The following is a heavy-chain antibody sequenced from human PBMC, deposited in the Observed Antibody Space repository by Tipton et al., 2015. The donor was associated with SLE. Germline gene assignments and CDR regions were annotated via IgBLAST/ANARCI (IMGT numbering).Heavy chain of an antibody. CDR1: GGSISSSNW. J-gene: IGHJ6*02. V-gene: IGHV4-4*02. CDR3: ARTKGSGSYRYGMGV. CDR2: IYHSGST. Sequence: SLRLSCAVSGGSISSSNWWSWVRQPPGKGLEWIGEIYHSGSTNYNPSLKSRVTISVDKSKNQFSLKLSSVTAADTAVYYCARTKGSGSYRYGMGVWGQGTTVTVSS. D-gene: IGHD3-10*01.